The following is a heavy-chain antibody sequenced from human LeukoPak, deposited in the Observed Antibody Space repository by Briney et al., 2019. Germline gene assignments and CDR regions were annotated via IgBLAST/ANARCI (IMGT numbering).Heavy chain of an antibody. J-gene: IGHJ4*02. V-gene: IGHV3-23*01. CDR3: AKVVIRTRSPKLSSTRGSS. CDR1: GFTFSSYA. Sequence: HAGGSLRLSCAASGFTFSSYAMSWVRQAPGKGLEWVSAISGSGGSTYYADSVKGRFTISRDNSKNTLYLQMSSLRAEDTAVYYCAKVVIRTRSPKLSSTRGSSWGQGTLVTVSS. CDR2: ISGSGGST. D-gene: IGHD2-2*01.